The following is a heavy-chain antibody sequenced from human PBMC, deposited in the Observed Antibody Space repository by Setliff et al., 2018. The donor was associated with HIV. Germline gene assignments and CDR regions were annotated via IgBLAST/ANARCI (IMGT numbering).Heavy chain of an antibody. D-gene: IGHD1-7*01. Sequence: PSETLSLTCTVSGGSIRSYYWSWIRQPAGKGLEWIGYIYTSGSTNYNPSLKSRLTISLDTSKNQFSLKLSSVTAADTAVYYCARHGTWNSQRFHFDYWGQGTPVTVSS. CDR1: GGSIRSYY. J-gene: IGHJ4*02. CDR3: ARHGTWNSQRFHFDY. V-gene: IGHV4-4*09. CDR2: IYTSGST.